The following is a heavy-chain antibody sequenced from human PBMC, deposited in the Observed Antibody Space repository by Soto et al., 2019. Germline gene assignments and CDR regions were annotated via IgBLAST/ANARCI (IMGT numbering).Heavy chain of an antibody. CDR2: VNPSGGNT. V-gene: IGHV1-46*01. D-gene: IGHD2-21*02. CDR3: ARGGHVVVVTAALDY. CDR1: GDTFTDYY. Sequence: QVQLMQSGAEVKKPGASVKVSCKASGDTFTDYYIHWVRQAPGQGLEWMGTVNPSGGNTTYAQHFQGRGTMTRDTSTSTLYMELTSLTSDDTAIYYCARGGHVVVVTAALDYWGQGTLVTVSS. J-gene: IGHJ4*02.